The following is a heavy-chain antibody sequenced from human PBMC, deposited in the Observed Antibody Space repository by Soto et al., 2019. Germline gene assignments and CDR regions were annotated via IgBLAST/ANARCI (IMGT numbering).Heavy chain of an antibody. D-gene: IGHD1-26*01. V-gene: IGHV1-69*06. CDR1: GSTFNNFA. CDR3: ARAIKRWEVNYYFDY. J-gene: IGHJ4*02. Sequence: QVVLLQSGAEVKEPGSSVRLSCQVSGSTFNNFAFSWVRQAPGQGPGWLGGIVVMSNAADYSERFQDRVTITADTSTSTLYMELGSLTFDDTAAYYCARAIKRWEVNYYFDYWGQGTLVTVSS. CDR2: IVVMSNAA.